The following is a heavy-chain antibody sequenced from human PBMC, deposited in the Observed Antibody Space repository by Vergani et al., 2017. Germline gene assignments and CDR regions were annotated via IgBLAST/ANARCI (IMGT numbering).Heavy chain of an antibody. CDR2: ISSSSSYI. V-gene: IGHV3-21*01. D-gene: IGHD4-17*01. J-gene: IGHJ6*02. CDR3: ARGDYVGYYYYYGMDV. Sequence: EVQLVESGGGLVKPGGSLRLSCAASGFTFSSYSMNWVRHAPGKGLEWVSSISSSSSYIYYADSVRGRFTISSDNAKNSLYLQMNSLRAEDTAVYYFARGDYVGYYYYYGMDVWGQGTTVTVSS. CDR1: GFTFSSYS.